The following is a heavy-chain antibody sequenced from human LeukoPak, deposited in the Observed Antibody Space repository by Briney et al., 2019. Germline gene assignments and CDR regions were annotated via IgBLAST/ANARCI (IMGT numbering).Heavy chain of an antibody. V-gene: IGHV4-59*01. CDR2: IYYSGST. J-gene: IGHJ3*02. CDR3: ARTTMIVVASAFDI. Sequence: SETLSLTCTVSGGSISSYYWSWIRQPPGKGLEWIGYIYYSGSTNYNPSLKSRVTISVDASKNQFSLKLSSVTAADTAVYYCARTTMIVVASAFDIWGQGTMVTVSS. D-gene: IGHD3-22*01. CDR1: GGSISSYY.